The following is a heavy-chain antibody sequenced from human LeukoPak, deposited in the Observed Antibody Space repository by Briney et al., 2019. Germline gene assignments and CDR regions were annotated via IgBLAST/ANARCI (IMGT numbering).Heavy chain of an antibody. V-gene: IGHV3-23*01. D-gene: IGHD3-16*01. Sequence: SGGSLRLSCAASGFTFSSYAMSWVRQAPGKGLEWVSAISGSGGSTYYADSVKGRFTISRDNSKNTLYLQMNSLRAEDTAVYYCANYDYGWPFYPWGQGTLVTVSS. J-gene: IGHJ5*02. CDR2: ISGSGGST. CDR1: GFTFSSYA. CDR3: ANYDYGWPFYP.